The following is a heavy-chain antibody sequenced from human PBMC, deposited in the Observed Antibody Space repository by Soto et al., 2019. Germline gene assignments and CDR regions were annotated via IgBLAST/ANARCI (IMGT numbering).Heavy chain of an antibody. Sequence: GASVKVSCKASGGTFSSYAISWVRQAPGQGLEWMGGIIPIFGTANYAQKFQGRVTITADESTSTAYMELSSLRSEDTAVYYCARKGGSYSYYYYYYGMDVLGQGTTVTSP. CDR3: ARKGGSYSYYYYYYGMDV. J-gene: IGHJ6*02. V-gene: IGHV1-69*13. D-gene: IGHD1-26*01. CDR2: IIPIFGTA. CDR1: GGTFSSYA.